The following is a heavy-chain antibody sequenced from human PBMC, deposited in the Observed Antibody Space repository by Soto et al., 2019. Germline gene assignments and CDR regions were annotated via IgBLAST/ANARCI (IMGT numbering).Heavy chain of an antibody. Sequence: QLQLQESGSGLVKLSQTLSLTCAVPGGSISSGGSSWSWIRQPPGKGLEWIGNINQSGRTYYNPSLTRRVTISVDRSKNQFSLKLSSVTAADTAVYYRARVPDYWGQGTLVTVSS. CDR1: GGSISSGGSS. CDR2: INQSGRT. V-gene: IGHV4-30-2*01. J-gene: IGHJ4*02. CDR3: ARVPDY.